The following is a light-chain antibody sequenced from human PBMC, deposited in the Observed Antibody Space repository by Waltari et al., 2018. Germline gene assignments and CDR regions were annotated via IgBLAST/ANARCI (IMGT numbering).Light chain of an antibody. CDR2: GSS. V-gene: IGLV1-40*01. CDR3: QSYDITLRVV. Sequence: QRVTIACTGSGSNIGAGYDVHWYQQVPRAAPKLLIYGSSSRPLGVPDRFFGSTSGTSASLAIIGLQAEDEADYYCQSYDITLRVVFGGGTKLTVL. CDR1: GSNIGAGYD. J-gene: IGLJ3*02.